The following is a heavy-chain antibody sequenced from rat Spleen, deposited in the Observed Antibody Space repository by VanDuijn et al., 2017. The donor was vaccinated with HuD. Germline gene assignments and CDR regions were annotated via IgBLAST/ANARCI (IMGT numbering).Heavy chain of an antibody. J-gene: IGHJ2*01. D-gene: IGHD1-4*01. V-gene: IGHV5-29*01. CDR3: ARGGYNYYFDY. CDR1: GFTFSDYY. CDR2: ISYDGSST. Sequence: EVQLVESDGGLVQPGRSLKLSCAASGFTFSDYYMAWVRQAPTKGLEWVATISYDGSSTYYRDSVKGRFTISRDNAKSTLYLQMDSLRSEDTATYYCARGGYNYYFDYWGQGVMVTVSS.